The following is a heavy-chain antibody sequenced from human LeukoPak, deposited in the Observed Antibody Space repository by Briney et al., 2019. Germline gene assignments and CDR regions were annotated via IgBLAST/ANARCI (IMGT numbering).Heavy chain of an antibody. Sequence: SETLSLTCTVSGGSISSYYWSWIRQPPGKGLEWIGEINHSGSTNYNPSLKSRVTISVDTSKNQFSLKLSSVTAADTAVYYCARRYSSFGYWGQGTLVTVSS. J-gene: IGHJ4*02. CDR2: INHSGST. V-gene: IGHV4-34*01. CDR3: ARRYSSFGY. D-gene: IGHD4-4*01. CDR1: GGSISSYY.